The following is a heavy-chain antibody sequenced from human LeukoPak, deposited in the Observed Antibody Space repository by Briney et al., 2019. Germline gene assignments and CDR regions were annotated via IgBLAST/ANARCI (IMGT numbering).Heavy chain of an antibody. J-gene: IGHJ4*02. V-gene: IGHV4-39*07. CDR2: IYYSGST. CDR3: ARDPIHDVVRIGSCFDY. D-gene: IGHD2-21*01. CDR1: GGSISSSSYY. Sequence: SETLSLTCTVSGGSISSSSYYWGWIRQPPGKGLEWIGSIYYSGSTYYNPSLKSRVTISVDTSKNQFSLKLSSVTAADTAVYYCARDPIHDVVRIGSCFDYWGQGTLVTVSS.